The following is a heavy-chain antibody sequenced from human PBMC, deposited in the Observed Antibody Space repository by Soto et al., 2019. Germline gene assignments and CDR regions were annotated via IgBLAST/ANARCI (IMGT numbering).Heavy chain of an antibody. CDR1: GYTFAGYY. CDR3: AREYVASMVRGVIITPYGMDV. V-gene: IGHV1-2*04. D-gene: IGHD3-10*01. CDR2: INPNSGGT. J-gene: IGHJ6*02. Sequence: GASVKVSCKASGYTFAGYYMHWVRQAPGQGLEWMGWINPNSGGTNYAQKFQGWVTMTRDTSISTAYMELSRLRSDDTAVYYCAREYVASMVRGVIITPYGMDVWGQGTTLTVSS.